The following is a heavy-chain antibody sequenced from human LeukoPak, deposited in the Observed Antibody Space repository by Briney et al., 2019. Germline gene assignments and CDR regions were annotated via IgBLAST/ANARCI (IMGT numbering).Heavy chain of an antibody. V-gene: IGHV1-69*04. J-gene: IGHJ4*02. CDR1: GGTFSSYA. Sequence: VASVKVSCKASGGTFSSYAISWVRQAPGQGLEWMGRIIPILGIANYAQKFQGRVTITADKSTSTAYMELSSLRSEDTAVYYCARHRPYYYDSSGYEDYFDYWGQGTLVTVSS. D-gene: IGHD3-22*01. CDR3: ARHRPYYYDSSGYEDYFDY. CDR2: IIPILGIA.